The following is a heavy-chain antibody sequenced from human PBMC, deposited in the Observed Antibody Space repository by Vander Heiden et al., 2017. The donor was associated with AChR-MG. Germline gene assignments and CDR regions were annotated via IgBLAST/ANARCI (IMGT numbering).Heavy chain of an antibody. Sequence: EVPPVQSGAEVQKPGESLKLSCKGSGYSFTSYWMGWVRRMHGKGLEWMGIIYPGDSDTKYSPSFQVQVTISADKSISAAYLQWSSLKASDTAMYYCESSDLNMVRGVIIWGQGTLVTVSS. CDR1: GYSFTSYW. V-gene: IGHV5-51*03. D-gene: IGHD3-10*01. CDR3: ESSDLNMVRGVII. CDR2: IYPGDSDT. J-gene: IGHJ4*02.